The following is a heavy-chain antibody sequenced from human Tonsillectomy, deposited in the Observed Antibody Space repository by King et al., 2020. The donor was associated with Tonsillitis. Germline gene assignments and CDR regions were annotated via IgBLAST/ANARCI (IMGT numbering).Heavy chain of an antibody. D-gene: IGHD2-21*02. V-gene: IGHV3-23*03. Sequence: VQLVESGGGLVQPGGSLRLSCAASGFTFSSYAMSWVRQAPGKGLEWVSVIYSGGSSTYYADSVKGRFTISRDNSKNTLYLQMNSLRAEDTAVYYCAKDWPAYCGGDCSSHGFDYWGQGTLVTVSS. J-gene: IGHJ4*02. CDR1: GFTFSSYA. CDR3: AKDWPAYCGGDCSSHGFDY. CDR2: IYSGGSST.